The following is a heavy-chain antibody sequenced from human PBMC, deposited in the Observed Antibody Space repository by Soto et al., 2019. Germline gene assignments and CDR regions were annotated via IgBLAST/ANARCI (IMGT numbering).Heavy chain of an antibody. D-gene: IGHD6-19*01. V-gene: IGHV1-8*01. CDR1: GYTFTSYD. CDR2: MNPNSGNT. CDR3: ARGGSGRRVRDYGMDV. Sequence: ASVKVSCKASGYTFTSYDINWVRQATGQGLELMGWMNPNSGNTGYAQKFQGRVTMTRNTSISTAYMELSSLRSEDTAVYYCARGGSGRRVRDYGMDVWGQGTTVTVSS. J-gene: IGHJ6*02.